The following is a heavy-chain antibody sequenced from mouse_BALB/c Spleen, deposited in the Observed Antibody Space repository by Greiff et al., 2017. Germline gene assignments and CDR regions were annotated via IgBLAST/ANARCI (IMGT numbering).Heavy chain of an antibody. J-gene: IGHJ4*01. CDR3: ARREGLGFFMDY. CDR1: GFTFSSFG. Sequence: EVKLVESGGGLVQPGGSRKLSCAASGFTFSSFGMHWVRQAPEKGLEWVAYISSGSSTIYYADTVKGRFTISRDNPKNTLFLQMTSLRSEDTAMYYCARREGLGFFMDYWGQGTSVTVSA. V-gene: IGHV5-17*02. CDR2: ISSGSSTI. D-gene: IGHD4-1*01.